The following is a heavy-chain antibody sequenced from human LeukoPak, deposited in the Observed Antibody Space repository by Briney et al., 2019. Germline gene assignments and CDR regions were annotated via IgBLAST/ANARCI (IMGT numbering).Heavy chain of an antibody. CDR1: GYTFTSYD. CDR2: MNPNSGNT. CDR3: ARDRRSRSDDAFDI. Sequence: ASVKVSCKASGYTFTSYDINWVRQATGQGLEWMGWMNPNSGNTGYAQKFQGRVTMTRNTSISTAYMELSSLGSEDTAVYYCARDRRSRSDDAFDIWGQGTMVTVSS. J-gene: IGHJ3*02. D-gene: IGHD6-25*01. V-gene: IGHV1-8*01.